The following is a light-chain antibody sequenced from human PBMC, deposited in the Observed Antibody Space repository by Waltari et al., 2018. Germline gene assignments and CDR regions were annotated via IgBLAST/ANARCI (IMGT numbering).Light chain of an antibody. CDR3: QQYYSDPYT. CDR1: QSLLYSSNNRKC. Sequence: DIVMTQAPASLAVSLGERATINYKSSQSLLYSSNNRKCLAWYQRKQGQHPKLLIHWPSTWDTGVPDRFSGSGSGTDFTLTISSLQAEDVAIYYCQQYYSDPYTFGRGTKLEIK. CDR2: WPS. J-gene: IGKJ2*01. V-gene: IGKV4-1*01.